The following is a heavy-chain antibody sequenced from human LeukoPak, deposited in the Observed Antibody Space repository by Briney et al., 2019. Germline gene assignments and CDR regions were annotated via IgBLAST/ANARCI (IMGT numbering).Heavy chain of an antibody. CDR1: GGSISSYY. Sequence: PSETLSLTCTVSGGSISSYYWSWIRRPPGKGLEWIGYIYYSGSTNYNPSLKSRVTISVDTSKNQFSLKLSSVTAADTAVYYCARGYDFWSGYYRDYYYYYMDVWGKGTPVTVSS. V-gene: IGHV4-59*01. CDR3: ARGYDFWSGYYRDYYYYYMDV. CDR2: IYYSGST. J-gene: IGHJ6*03. D-gene: IGHD3-3*01.